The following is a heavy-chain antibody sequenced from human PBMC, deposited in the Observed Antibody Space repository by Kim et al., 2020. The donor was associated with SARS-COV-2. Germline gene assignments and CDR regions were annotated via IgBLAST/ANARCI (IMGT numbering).Heavy chain of an antibody. CDR2: IIPILGIA. CDR1: GGTFSSYA. CDR3: ARGVTMVRGVIHKTDYGMDV. Sequence: SVKVSCKASGGTFSSYAISWVRQAPGQGLEWIGRIIPILGIANYAQKFQGRVTITADKSTSTAYMELSSLRSEDTAVYYCARGVTMVRGVIHKTDYGMDVWGQGTTVTVSS. V-gene: IGHV1-69*04. D-gene: IGHD3-10*01. J-gene: IGHJ6*02.